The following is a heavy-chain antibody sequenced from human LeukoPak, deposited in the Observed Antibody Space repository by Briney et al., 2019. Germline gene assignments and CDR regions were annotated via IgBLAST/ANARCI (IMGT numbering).Heavy chain of an antibody. CDR2: INPNSGGT. V-gene: IGHV1-2*02. D-gene: IGHD6-19*01. J-gene: IGHJ5*02. CDR3: ARSTPYSSGWVWFDP. Sequence: ASVKVSCKASGYTFSNYGISWVRQAPGQGLEWMGWINPNSGGTNYAQKFQGRVTMTRDTSISTAYMELSRLRSDDTAVYYFARSTPYSSGWVWFDPWGQGTLVTVSS. CDR1: GYTFSNYG.